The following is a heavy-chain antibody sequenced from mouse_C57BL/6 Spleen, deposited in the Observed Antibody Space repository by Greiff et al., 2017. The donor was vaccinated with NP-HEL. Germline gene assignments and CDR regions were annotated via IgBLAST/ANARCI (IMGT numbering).Heavy chain of an antibody. CDR2: IYPGDGDT. J-gene: IGHJ4*01. CDR1: GYAFSSSW. CDR3: AGREKFITTVVATEGYAMDD. D-gene: IGHD1-1*01. V-gene: IGHV1-82*01. Sequence: QVQLQQSGPELVKPGASVKISCKASGYAFSSSWMNWVKQRPGKGLEWIGRIYPGDGDTNYNGKFKGKATLTADKSSSTAYMQLSSLTSEDSAVYFCAGREKFITTVVATEGYAMDDWGQGTSVTVSS.